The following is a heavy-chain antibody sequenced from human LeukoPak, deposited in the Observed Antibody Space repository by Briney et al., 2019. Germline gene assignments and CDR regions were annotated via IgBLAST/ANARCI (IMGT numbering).Heavy chain of an antibody. CDR2: INPSGGST. Sequence: GASVKVSCKASGGTFSSYAISWVRQAPGQGLEWMGIINPSGGSTSYAQKFQGRVTITTDESTSTAYMELSSLRSEDTAVYYCARSEMDIVVGTWGQGTLVTVSS. V-gene: IGHV1-69*05. CDR1: GGTFSSYA. CDR3: ARSEMDIVVGT. D-gene: IGHD2-15*01. J-gene: IGHJ5*02.